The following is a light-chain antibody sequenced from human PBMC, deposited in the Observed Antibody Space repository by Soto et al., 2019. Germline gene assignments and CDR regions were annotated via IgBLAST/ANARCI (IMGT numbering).Light chain of an antibody. V-gene: IGKV1-5*03. CDR2: EAS. CDR3: QQSNNYPWT. J-gene: IGKJ1*01. CDR1: QSISSW. Sequence: DIQMTQSPSTLSASVGDRVTITCRASQSISSWLAWYQQKPEKAPKLLTYEASNLESGVPSRFSGSGSGTEFTLTISSLQPDDFATYYCQQSNNYPWTFGQGTKVDIK.